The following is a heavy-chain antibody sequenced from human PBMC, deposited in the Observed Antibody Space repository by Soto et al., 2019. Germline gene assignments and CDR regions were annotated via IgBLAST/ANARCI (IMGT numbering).Heavy chain of an antibody. CDR3: ARASRPYGMDV. V-gene: IGHV3-21*01. CDR1: GFTFSTYI. Sequence: GGSLRLSCAASGFTFSTYIMHWVRQAPGKGLEWVSSISSSSSYIYYADSVKGRFTITRDNAKNSLYLQMNSLRAEDTAVYYCARASRPYGMDVWGQGTTVTVSS. CDR2: ISSSSSYI. J-gene: IGHJ6*02.